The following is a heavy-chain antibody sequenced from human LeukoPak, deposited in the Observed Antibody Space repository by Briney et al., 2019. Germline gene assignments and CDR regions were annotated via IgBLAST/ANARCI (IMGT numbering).Heavy chain of an antibody. J-gene: IGHJ4*02. CDR2: IKQDGSEK. D-gene: IGHD6-25*01. V-gene: IGHV3-7*03. Sequence: QSGGSLRLSRVASGFSFNNYRMTWVRQAPGKGLEWVANIKQDGSEKQYVDSVKGRFAISRDNAKKSLYLQINTLRAEDTAVYYCVRGPHIAATSYWGQGTLVTVSS. CDR3: VRGPHIAATSY. CDR1: GFSFNNYR.